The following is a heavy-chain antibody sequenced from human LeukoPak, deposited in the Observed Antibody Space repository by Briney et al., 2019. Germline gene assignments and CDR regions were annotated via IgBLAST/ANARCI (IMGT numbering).Heavy chain of an antibody. J-gene: IGHJ5*02. V-gene: IGHV4-59*08. CDR2: IYYSGST. CDR1: GGSISSYY. CDR3: ARHILLWFGELSPNWFDP. Sequence: PSETLSLTCTVSGGSISSYYWSWIRQPPARGVEWIGYIYYSGSTNYNPSLKSRVTISVDTSKNQFSLKLSSVTAADTAVYYCARHILLWFGELSPNWFDPWGQGTLVTVSS. D-gene: IGHD3-10*01.